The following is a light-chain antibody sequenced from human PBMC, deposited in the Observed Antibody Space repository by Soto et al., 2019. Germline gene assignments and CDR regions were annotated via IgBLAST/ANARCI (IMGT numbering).Light chain of an antibody. V-gene: IGKV3-15*01. CDR2: DAS. CDR3: QKYNNWPIN. CDR1: QSVSGD. J-gene: IGKJ5*01. Sequence: ELVLTQSPATLSVPPVPRAKLSWRASQSVSGDLAWYHHKPGQAPRLLIYDASARALDTPARFAGSGSGTEFTLTISSLQSEDFAVYFCQKYNNWPINFGKGPRRANK.